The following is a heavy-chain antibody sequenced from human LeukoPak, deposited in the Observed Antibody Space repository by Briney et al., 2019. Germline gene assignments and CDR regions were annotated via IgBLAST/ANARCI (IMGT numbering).Heavy chain of an antibody. CDR2: ISAYNGNT. J-gene: IGHJ4*02. D-gene: IGHD3-9*01. CDR3: ARGPDRHYDILTGYYSY. Sequence: ASVTVSCTASGYTFTSYGISWVRQAPGQGLEWMGWISAYNGNTNYAQKLQGRVTMTTDTSTSTAYMELRSLRSDDTAVYYCARGPDRHYDILTGYYSYWGQGTLVTVSS. CDR1: GYTFTSYG. V-gene: IGHV1-18*01.